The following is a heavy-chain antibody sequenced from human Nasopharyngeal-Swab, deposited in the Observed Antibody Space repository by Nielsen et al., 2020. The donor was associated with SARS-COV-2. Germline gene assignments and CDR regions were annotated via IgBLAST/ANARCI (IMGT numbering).Heavy chain of an antibody. CDR1: GYTFTDYY. CDR2: INPNSGDT. J-gene: IGHJ4*02. V-gene: IGHV1-2*06. Sequence: ASVKVSCKASGYTFTDYYMHWVRQAPGQGLEWMGRINPNSGDTDYTQKFQGRVTVTRDTSINTVYMELSSLRSDDTAVYYCARDDGDVPGITGSGPPGGYWGQGTLATVSS. D-gene: IGHD6-13*01. CDR3: ARDDGDVPGITGSGPPGGY.